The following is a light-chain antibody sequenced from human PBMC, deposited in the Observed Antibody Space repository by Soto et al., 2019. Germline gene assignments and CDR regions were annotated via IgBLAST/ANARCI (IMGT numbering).Light chain of an antibody. J-gene: IGKJ2*01. Sequence: IVLTQSPATLSLSPGERATLSYRASQSVSNSLVWFQQKPGQAPRLLIYDASNRATDIPARFSGSGSGTDFTLTISSLEPEDLAVYYCQQRRNWPRTFGQGTKLEIK. CDR2: DAS. CDR1: QSVSNS. V-gene: IGKV3-11*01. CDR3: QQRRNWPRT.